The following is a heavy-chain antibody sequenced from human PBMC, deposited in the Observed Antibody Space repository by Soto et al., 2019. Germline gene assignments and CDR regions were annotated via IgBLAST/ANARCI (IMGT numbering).Heavy chain of an antibody. CDR3: ARQEYGDYLFLDY. D-gene: IGHD2-21*01. J-gene: IGHJ4*02. V-gene: IGHV4-31*03. CDR2: IYYTGST. Sequence: QVQLQESGPGLVKPSQTLSLTCTVSGVSISNDVYYWTWIRQYPGKGLEWVGYIYYTGSTYYNPSLTSRVMMSVDTSKNQFSLKLSSVTAADTAVYYFARQEYGDYLFLDYWGQGTLVTVSS. CDR1: GVSISNDVYY.